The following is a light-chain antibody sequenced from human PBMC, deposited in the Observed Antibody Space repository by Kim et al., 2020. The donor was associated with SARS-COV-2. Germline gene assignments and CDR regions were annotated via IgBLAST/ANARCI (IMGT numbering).Light chain of an antibody. CDR3: QHYGSSPQT. CDR2: GAS. V-gene: IGKV3-20*01. CDR1: QSVTSNY. J-gene: IGKJ1*01. Sequence: SPGESATLSCRASQSVTSNYLAWYQHKPGQAPRVLISGASSRATGIPDRFSGSGSGTDFTLTISRLEPEDFAVYYCQHYGSSPQTFGQGTKVDIK.